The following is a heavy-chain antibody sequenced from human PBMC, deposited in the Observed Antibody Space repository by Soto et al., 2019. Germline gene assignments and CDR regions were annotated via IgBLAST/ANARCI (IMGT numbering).Heavy chain of an antibody. CDR2: IYYSGST. V-gene: IGHV4-59*01. Sequence: SETLSLTCTVSGGSISSYYWSWIRQPPGKGLEWIGYIYYSGSTNYNPSLKSRVTISVDTSKNQFSLKLSSVTAADTAVYYCAARSGYYTSYYYMDVWGKGTTVTVSS. D-gene: IGHD3-3*01. CDR1: GGSISSYY. CDR3: AARSGYYTSYYYMDV. J-gene: IGHJ6*03.